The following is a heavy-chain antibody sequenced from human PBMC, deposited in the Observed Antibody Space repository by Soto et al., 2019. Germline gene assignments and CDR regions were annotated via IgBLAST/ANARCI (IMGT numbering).Heavy chain of an antibody. CDR2: IYYSGST. Sequence: QVQLQESGPGLVKPSQTLSLTCTVSGGSISSGGYYWSWIRQHPGKGLEWIGYIYYSGSTYYNPSLKSRVTISVDTSKNQCSLKLSSVTAADAAVYYCAREDTAMDNTFDYWGQGTLVTVSS. CDR3: AREDTAMDNTFDY. V-gene: IGHV4-31*03. CDR1: GGSISSGGYY. J-gene: IGHJ4*02. D-gene: IGHD5-18*01.